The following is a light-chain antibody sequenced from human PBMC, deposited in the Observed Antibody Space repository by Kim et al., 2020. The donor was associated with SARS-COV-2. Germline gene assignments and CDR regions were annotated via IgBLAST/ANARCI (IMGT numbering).Light chain of an antibody. Sequence: ASGSPGQSATISCTGTSGYNYVSWYQQHPGKAPKLIIYDVTKRPSGVPDRFSGSKSGNTASLTVSGLQAEDEGDYYCSSYAGSSYVFGTGTKVTVL. V-gene: IGLV2-8*01. CDR1: SGYNY. J-gene: IGLJ1*01. CDR2: DVT. CDR3: SSYAGSSYV.